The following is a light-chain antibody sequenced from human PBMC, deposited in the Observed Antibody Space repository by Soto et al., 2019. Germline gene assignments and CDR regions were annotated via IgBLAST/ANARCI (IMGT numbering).Light chain of an antibody. CDR3: LQDTILPWT. CDR2: AAT. Sequence: AIPMTQSPSSLSVSVRDRVTITCRASQDIRNDLHWYQQKPGEAPNLLIYAATTFHSGVPSRFSGSGSGTNFTLNISSRQPEDFATYFYLQDTILPWTFGQGTKVEIK. CDR1: QDIRND. V-gene: IGKV1-6*01. J-gene: IGKJ1*01.